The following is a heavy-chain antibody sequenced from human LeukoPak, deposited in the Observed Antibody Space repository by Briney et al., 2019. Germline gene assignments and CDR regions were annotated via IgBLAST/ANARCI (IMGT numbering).Heavy chain of an antibody. CDR3: ARDSPTYYYDSSGYRHFDY. Sequence: GGSLRLSCAASGFTFSIYSMNWARQAPGKGLEWVSSISSSSSYIYYADSVKGRFTISRDNAKNSLYLQMNSLRAEDTAVYYCARDSPTYYYDSSGYRHFDYWGQGTLVTVSS. J-gene: IGHJ4*02. CDR1: GFTFSIYS. V-gene: IGHV3-21*01. CDR2: ISSSSSYI. D-gene: IGHD3-22*01.